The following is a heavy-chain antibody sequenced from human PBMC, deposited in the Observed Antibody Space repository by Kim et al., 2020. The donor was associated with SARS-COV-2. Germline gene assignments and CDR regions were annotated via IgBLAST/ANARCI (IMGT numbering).Heavy chain of an antibody. CDR3: ATTAVVNQFDTFDI. D-gene: IGHD2-15*01. Sequence: GGSLRLSCAASGFTVCSNYMSWVRQAPGKGLEWVSVIYSGGSTYYADSVKGRFTISRDNSKNTLFLRMNSLRAEDTAVYYCATTAVVNQFDTFDIWGQGT. CDR2: IYSGGST. CDR1: GFTVCSNY. V-gene: IGHV3-53*01. J-gene: IGHJ3*02.